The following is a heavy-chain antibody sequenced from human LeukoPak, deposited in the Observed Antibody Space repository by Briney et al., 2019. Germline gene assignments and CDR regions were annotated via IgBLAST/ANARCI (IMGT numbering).Heavy chain of an antibody. CDR2: INRSGERT. Sequence: PGGTLSLTCAAYGLTAADYGLSWVSQGPGQGLEWGSGINRSGERTGDAVSVKGRFTISRDNAENALYLQMNSLTAEDTARYYCARDLSSSWYSLAYWGRGTLVTVSS. D-gene: IGHD6-13*01. J-gene: IGHJ4*02. CDR1: GLTAADYG. V-gene: IGHV3-20*04. CDR3: ARDLSSSWYSLAY.